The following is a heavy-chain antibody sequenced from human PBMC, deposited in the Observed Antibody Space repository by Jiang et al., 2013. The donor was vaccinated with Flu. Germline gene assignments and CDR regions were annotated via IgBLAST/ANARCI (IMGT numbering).Heavy chain of an antibody. Sequence: QLVESGAEVKKPGSSVKVSCKASGGTFSSYAISWVRQAPGQGLEWMGGIIPILGIANYAQKFQGRVTITADKSTSTACMELSSLRSEDTAVYYCARDLRGGYRSFDYWGQGTLVTVSS. D-gene: IGHD5-18*01. J-gene: IGHJ4*02. CDR1: GGTFSSYA. CDR3: ARDLRGGYRSFDY. CDR2: IIPILGIA. V-gene: IGHV1-69*09.